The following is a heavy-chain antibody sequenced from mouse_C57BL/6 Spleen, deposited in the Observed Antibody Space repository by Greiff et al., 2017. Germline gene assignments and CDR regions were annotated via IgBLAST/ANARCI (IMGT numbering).Heavy chain of an antibody. CDR2: IHPNSGST. CDR3: ARSPGYYGNNYWYFDV. V-gene: IGHV1-64*01. Sequence: QVQLQQPGAELVKPGASVKLSCKASGYTFTSYWMHWVKQRPGQGLEWIGMIHPNSGSTNYNEKFKSKATLTVDKSSRTAYMQLSSLTSEDSAVYYCARSPGYYGNNYWYFDVWGTGTTVTVSS. J-gene: IGHJ1*03. D-gene: IGHD1-1*01. CDR1: GYTFTSYW.